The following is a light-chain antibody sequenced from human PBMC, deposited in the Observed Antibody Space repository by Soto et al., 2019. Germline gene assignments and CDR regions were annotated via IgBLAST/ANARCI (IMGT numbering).Light chain of an antibody. Sequence: EIVLTQSPGSLSLSPGERATLSCRASQSVDSSFFAWYQQKTGQAPRHLIYCASNRATGIPDRFSGSGSGTDFTLTISRLEPEDVAVYYCQQYVSSVTFGQGTKVEIK. CDR2: CAS. CDR1: QSVDSSF. V-gene: IGKV3-20*01. J-gene: IGKJ1*01. CDR3: QQYVSSVT.